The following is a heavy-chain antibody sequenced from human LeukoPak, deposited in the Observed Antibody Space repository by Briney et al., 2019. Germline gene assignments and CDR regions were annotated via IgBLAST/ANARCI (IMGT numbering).Heavy chain of an antibody. J-gene: IGHJ3*02. D-gene: IGHD1-1*01. CDR3: ARVGPLGSYTFDI. CDR1: GFPFSSYA. CDR2: SRNKANRYTT. V-gene: IGHV3-72*01. Sequence: GGSLGLSCAASGFPFSSYAMHWVRQAPGKGLEWVGHSRNKANRYTTEYAASVKGRFTISRDDLKKSVYLQMNSLKTEDTALYYCARVGPLGSYTFDIWGQGTMVTVSS.